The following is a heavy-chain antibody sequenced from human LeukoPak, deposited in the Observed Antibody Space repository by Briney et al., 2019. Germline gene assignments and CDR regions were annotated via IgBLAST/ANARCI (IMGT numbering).Heavy chain of an antibody. Sequence: PSETLSLTCTVSGGSISSGSYYWSWIRQPAGKGLEWIGRIHTSGSSNYNPSLKSRVTISVDTSKNQFSLKLSSVTAADTAVYYCARVIAAAGTKWDWYFDLWGRGTLVTVSS. CDR3: ARVIAAAGTKWDWYFDL. V-gene: IGHV4-61*02. CDR1: GGSISSGSYY. D-gene: IGHD6-13*01. J-gene: IGHJ2*01. CDR2: IHTSGSS.